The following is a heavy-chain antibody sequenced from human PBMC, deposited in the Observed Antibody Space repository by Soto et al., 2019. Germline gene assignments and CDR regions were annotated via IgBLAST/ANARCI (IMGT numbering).Heavy chain of an antibody. V-gene: IGHV4-31*03. J-gene: IGHJ4*02. Sequence: QVQLQESGPGLVKPSQTLSLTCTVSGGSISSGGYYWSWIRQHPGTGLEWIGYIYYSGSTYYNPSLKSRVTISVDTSKNQFSLKLSSVTAADTAVYYCARDPGYYYDSSGALGFVYWGQGTLVTVSS. CDR1: GGSISSGGYY. CDR3: ARDPGYYYDSSGALGFVY. D-gene: IGHD3-22*01. CDR2: IYYSGST.